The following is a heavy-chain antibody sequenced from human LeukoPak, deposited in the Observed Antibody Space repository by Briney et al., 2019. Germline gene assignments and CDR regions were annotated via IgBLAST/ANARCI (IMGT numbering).Heavy chain of an antibody. CDR2: IRYDGSNK. J-gene: IGHJ4*02. CDR3: ANEAYYGSGSYYTADY. D-gene: IGHD3-10*01. CDR1: GFTFSSYG. Sequence: GGSLRLSCAASGFTFSSYGMHWVRQAPGKGLEWVAFIRYDGSNKYYADSVKGRLTISRDNSKNTLYLQMNSLRAEDTAVYYCANEAYYGSGSYYTADYWGQGTLVTVSS. V-gene: IGHV3-30*02.